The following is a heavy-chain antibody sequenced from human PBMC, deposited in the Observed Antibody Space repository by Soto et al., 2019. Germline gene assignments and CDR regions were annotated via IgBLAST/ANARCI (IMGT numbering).Heavy chain of an antibody. D-gene: IGHD2-2*01. J-gene: IGHJ6*03. CDR3: ASGRVVVPAAHHMDV. CDR1: GFTFSSYW. CDR2: IKQDGSEK. V-gene: IGHV3-7*01. Sequence: GGSLRLSCAASGFTFSSYWMSWVRQAPGKGLEWVANIKQDGSEKYYVDSVKGRFTISRDNAKNSLYLQMNSLRAEYTAVYYCASGRVVVPAAHHMDVWGKATTVTVSS.